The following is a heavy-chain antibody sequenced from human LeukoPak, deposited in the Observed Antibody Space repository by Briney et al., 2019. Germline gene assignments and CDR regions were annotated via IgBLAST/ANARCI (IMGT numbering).Heavy chain of an antibody. D-gene: IGHD3-16*02. CDR1: GYSISSGYY. Sequence: SETLSLTCTVSGYSISSGYYWGWIRQPPGKGLEWIANIYHSGSTYYNPSLKSRVTISVDTSKNQFSLKLSSVTAADTAVYYCARDGPDYVWGSYRSSLYVYWGQGTLVTVSS. J-gene: IGHJ4*02. CDR3: ARDGPDYVWGSYRSSLYVY. V-gene: IGHV4-38-2*02. CDR2: IYHSGST.